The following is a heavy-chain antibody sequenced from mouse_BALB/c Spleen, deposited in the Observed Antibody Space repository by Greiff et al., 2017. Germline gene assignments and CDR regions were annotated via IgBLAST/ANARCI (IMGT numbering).Heavy chain of an antibody. CDR1: GFTFSSYG. J-gene: IGHJ1*01. Sequence: VQLKESGGGLVQPGGSLKLSCAASGFTFSSYGMSWVRQTPDKRLELVATINSNGGSTYYPDSVKGRFTISRDNAKNTLYLQMSSLKSEDTAMYYCARDNYVKKEGYFDVWGAGTTVTVSS. CDR3: ARDNYVKKEGYFDV. D-gene: IGHD2-1*01. V-gene: IGHV5-6-3*01. CDR2: INSNGGST.